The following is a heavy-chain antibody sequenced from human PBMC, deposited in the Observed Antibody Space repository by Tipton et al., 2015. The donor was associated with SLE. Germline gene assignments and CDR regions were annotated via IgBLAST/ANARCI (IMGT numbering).Heavy chain of an antibody. Sequence: LSCTVSGGSISSYYWSWIRQPAGKGLEWIGRVYSSGSTNYNPSLKSRVTMSVDTSKNQFSLKLSSVTAADAAVYYCASTDGASVVARFDYWGQGTLVTVS. D-gene: IGHD2-21*01. CDR1: GGSISSYY. CDR2: VYSSGST. J-gene: IGHJ4*02. V-gene: IGHV4-4*07. CDR3: ASTDGASVVARFDY.